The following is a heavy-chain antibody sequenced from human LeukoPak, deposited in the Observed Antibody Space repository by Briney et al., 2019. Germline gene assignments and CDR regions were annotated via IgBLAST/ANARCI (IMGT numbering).Heavy chain of an antibody. CDR3: AKYGNSGWVIDN. CDR2: IYYTGGT. CDR1: GGSIGSDY. D-gene: IGHD6-19*01. J-gene: IGHJ4*02. Sequence: SETLSLTCTVSGGSIGSDYWTWIRQPPGKGLEYIGYIYYTGGTNYNPSLKSRVTISVDTSRNQFSLKLSSVTAADTAVYFCAKYGNSGWVIDNWGQGTLVTVSS. V-gene: IGHV4-59*08.